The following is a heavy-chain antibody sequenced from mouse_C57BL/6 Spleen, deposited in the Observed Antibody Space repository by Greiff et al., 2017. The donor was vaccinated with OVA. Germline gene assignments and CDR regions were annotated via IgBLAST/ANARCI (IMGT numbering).Heavy chain of an antibody. J-gene: IGHJ1*03. CDR2: INPEVGET. V-gene: IGHV14-2*01. CDR3: ARSGTTVKGLGYFDV. Sequence: DVKLVESGAELVKPGASVKLSCTASGFNIKDYYMHWVKQRTEQGLEWIGRINPEVGETKYAPKFQGKATITADTSSNTAYLQLSSLPSEDTAVYYCARSGTTVKGLGYFDVWGTWTTVTISS. D-gene: IGHD1-1*01. CDR1: GFNIKDYY.